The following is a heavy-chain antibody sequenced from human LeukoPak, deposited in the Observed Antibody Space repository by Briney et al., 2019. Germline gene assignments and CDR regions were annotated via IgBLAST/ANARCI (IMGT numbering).Heavy chain of an antibody. D-gene: IGHD2/OR15-2a*01. V-gene: IGHV3-74*01. CDR3: TRDLSPAHF. Sequence: GGSLRLSCTASGFIFSTYWMHWVRQAPGKGLMWVSRVNGDGSSTVYADSVKGRFTISRDNAKNTLYLQMNSLRAEDTAVYYCTRDLSPAHFWGQGTLVTVSS. CDR1: GFIFSTYW. J-gene: IGHJ4*02. CDR2: VNGDGSST.